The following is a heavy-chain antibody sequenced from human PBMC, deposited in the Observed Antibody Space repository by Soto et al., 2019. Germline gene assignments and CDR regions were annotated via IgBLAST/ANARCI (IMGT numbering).Heavy chain of an antibody. J-gene: IGHJ4*02. CDR1: GYSFTSYW. D-gene: IGHD6-13*01. V-gene: IGHV5-10-1*01. CDR3: AGQHDYSSSDVVDY. CDR2: IDPSDSYT. Sequence: GESLKISCKGSGYSFTSYWISWVRQMPGKGLEWMGRIDPSDSYTNYSPSFQGHVTISADKSISTAYLQWSSLKASDTAMYYCAGQHDYSSSDVVDYWGQGTLVTVSS.